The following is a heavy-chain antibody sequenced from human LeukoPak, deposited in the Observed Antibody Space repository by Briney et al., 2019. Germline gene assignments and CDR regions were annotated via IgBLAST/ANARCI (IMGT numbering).Heavy chain of an antibody. CDR2: INPSGGST. J-gene: IGHJ6*02. Sequence: ASVKVSCKASGYTFTSYYMHWVRQAPGQGLEWMGIINPSGGSTSYAQKFQGRVTMTRDTSTSTVYMELSSLRSEDTAVYDCARSPIRSGWNYYYYGMDVWGQGTTVTVSS. D-gene: IGHD6-19*01. CDR3: ARSPIRSGWNYYYYGMDV. V-gene: IGHV1-46*01. CDR1: GYTFTSYY.